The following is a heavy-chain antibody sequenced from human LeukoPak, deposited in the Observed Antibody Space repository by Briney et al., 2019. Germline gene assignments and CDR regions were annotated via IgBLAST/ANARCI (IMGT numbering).Heavy chain of an antibody. V-gene: IGHV7-4-1*02. Sequence: ASVKVSCKASGYTFTSYAMNWVRQAPGQGLEWMGWINTNTGNPTYAQGFTGRFVFSLDTSASTGYLQISSLKAEETAVYYCARDKVAGNPDYWGQGTLVTVSS. CDR1: GYTFTSYA. D-gene: IGHD6-19*01. CDR2: INTNTGNP. CDR3: ARDKVAGNPDY. J-gene: IGHJ4*02.